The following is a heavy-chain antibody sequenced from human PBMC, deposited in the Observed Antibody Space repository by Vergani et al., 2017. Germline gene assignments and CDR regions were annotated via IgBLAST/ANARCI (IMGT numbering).Heavy chain of an antibody. CDR3: ARSRRIGKLGPSWGYMDV. D-gene: IGHD6-13*01. V-gene: IGHV3-30-3*01. J-gene: IGHJ6*03. Sequence: QVQLVESGGGVVQPGRSLRLSCAASGFTFSRYAMHWVRQASGKGLEWVAVISYDGSNKYYADAGKGRFTISRDNSKNTLYLQMNSLRAEDTAVYYCARSRRIGKLGPSWGYMDVWGRGTTVTVSS. CDR2: ISYDGSNK. CDR1: GFTFSRYA.